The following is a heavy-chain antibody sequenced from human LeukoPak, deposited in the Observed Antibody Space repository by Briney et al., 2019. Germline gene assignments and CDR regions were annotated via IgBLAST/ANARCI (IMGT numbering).Heavy chain of an antibody. CDR3: AKSYCSSSSCYSFDS. CDR1: GFTFSSYA. D-gene: IGHD2-2*02. Sequence: GGSLRLSCAASGFTFSSYAMHWVRQAPGKGLEWVAVISYDGSNKYYADSVKGRFTISRDNSKNTLYLQMNSLRAEDTAVYYCAKSYCSSSSCYSFDSWGQGALVTVSS. J-gene: IGHJ4*02. V-gene: IGHV3-30-3*02. CDR2: ISYDGSNK.